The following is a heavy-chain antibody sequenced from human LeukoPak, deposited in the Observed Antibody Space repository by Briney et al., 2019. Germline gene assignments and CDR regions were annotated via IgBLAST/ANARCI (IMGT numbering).Heavy chain of an antibody. V-gene: IGHV3-11*03. CDR3: ARNFDRSGYPCVT. CDR2: ISSRSSNT. Sequence: RGSRTPSSVLAAFSLTDLYTGCLSQAPGKGLEWVSYISSRSSNTNYADSVKGRFTSSRDNAKNTLYLQMNSLRADDTAVYYCARNFDRSGYPCVTWGQGTLVTVSS. D-gene: IGHD3-22*01. J-gene: IGHJ5*02. CDR1: AFSLTDLY.